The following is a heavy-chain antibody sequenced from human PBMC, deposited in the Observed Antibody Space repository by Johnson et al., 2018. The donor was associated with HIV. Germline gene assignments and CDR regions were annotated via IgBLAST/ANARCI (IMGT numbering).Heavy chain of an antibody. CDR1: GFTFSSYA. CDR2: IRYDGSNK. Sequence: QVLLVESGGGVVQPGRSLRLSCAASGFTFSSYAIHWVRQAPGKGLEWVAFIRYDGSNKYYADSVTGRFTISRDNSKNTLYLQMNSLRAEDTAVYYCAKGLKLGSGDDAFDIWGQGTMVTVSS. CDR3: AKGLKLGSGDDAFDI. J-gene: IGHJ3*02. V-gene: IGHV3-30-3*01. D-gene: IGHD7-27*01.